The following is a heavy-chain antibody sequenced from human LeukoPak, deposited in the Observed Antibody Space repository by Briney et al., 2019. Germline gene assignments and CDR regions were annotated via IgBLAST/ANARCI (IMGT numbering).Heavy chain of an antibody. CDR2: INPNSGAT. CDR1: EYTFTGYY. J-gene: IGHJ4*02. D-gene: IGHD5-18*01. V-gene: IGHV1-2*02. Sequence: GSVKVSYKASEYTFTGYYMHWVRQAPGQGLEWMGWINPNSGATDYAQNFQGRVTLTRDTSISTAYMELSRLRSDDTAVYYCASGYRFGNWGQGTLVTVSS. CDR3: ASGYRFGN.